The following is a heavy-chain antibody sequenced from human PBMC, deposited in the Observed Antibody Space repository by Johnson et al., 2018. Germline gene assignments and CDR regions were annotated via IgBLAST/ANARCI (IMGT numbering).Heavy chain of an antibody. D-gene: IGHD3-16*01. J-gene: IGHJ3*02. CDR1: GFTFSSYA. CDR3: ARDGGSGGFDSFDI. Sequence: VLLVESGGGVVQPGRSLRLSCAASGFTFSSYAMHWVRQAPGKGLEWVAVISYDGSNKYYADSVKGRFTISRDNSKNTLYLQMNSLRAEDTAVYYCARDGGSGGFDSFDIWGQGTMVTVSS. CDR2: ISYDGSNK. V-gene: IGHV3-30-3*01.